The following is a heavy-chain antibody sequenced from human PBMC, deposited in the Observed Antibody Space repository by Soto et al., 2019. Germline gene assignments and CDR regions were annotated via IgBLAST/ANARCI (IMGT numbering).Heavy chain of an antibody. D-gene: IGHD2-2*01. CDR1: GGTFSSYT. Sequence: ASVQVSCKASGGTFSSYTISWVRQAPGQGLEWMGRIIPILGIANYAQKFQGRVTITADKSTSTAYMELSSLRSEDTAVYYCARGYCSSTSCYDNPGGYYMDVWGKGTTVTVSS. J-gene: IGHJ6*03. CDR2: IIPILGIA. CDR3: ARGYCSSTSCYDNPGGYYMDV. V-gene: IGHV1-69*02.